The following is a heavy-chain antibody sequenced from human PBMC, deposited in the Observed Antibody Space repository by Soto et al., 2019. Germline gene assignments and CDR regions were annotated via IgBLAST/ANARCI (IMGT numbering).Heavy chain of an antibody. Sequence: RVSWGAAGGTIIGFARSWVRQAPGKGLEWVSAISGSGGSTYYADSVKGRFTISRDNSKNTLYLQMNSLRAEDTAVYYCAIDCSSTSCLHVGRYYYMDVWGKGTTVTVSS. CDR2: ISGSGGST. CDR1: GGTIIGFA. J-gene: IGHJ6*03. D-gene: IGHD2-2*01. CDR3: AIDCSSTSCLHVGRYYYMDV. V-gene: IGHV3-23*01.